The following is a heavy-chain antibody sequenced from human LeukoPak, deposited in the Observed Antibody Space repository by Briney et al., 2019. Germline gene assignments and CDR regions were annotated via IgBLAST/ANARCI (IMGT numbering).Heavy chain of an antibody. Sequence: GRSLRLSCAASGFTFSSCAMHWVRQAPGKGLEWVAVISYDGSNKYYADSVKGRFTISRDNSKNTLYLQMNSLRAEDTAVYYCASPSRGWAFDYWGQGTLVTVSS. CDR1: GFTFSSCA. J-gene: IGHJ4*02. CDR2: ISYDGSNK. D-gene: IGHD6-19*01. V-gene: IGHV3-30*04. CDR3: ASPSRGWAFDY.